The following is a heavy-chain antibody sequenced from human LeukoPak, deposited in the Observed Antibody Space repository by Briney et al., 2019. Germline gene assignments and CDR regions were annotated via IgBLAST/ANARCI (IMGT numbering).Heavy chain of an antibody. Sequence: SETLSLTCAVYGGSFSGYYWSWIRQPPGKGLEWVGEINHSGSTNYNPSLKSRVTISVDTAKNQFSLKLSSVTAADTAFYYCASQGHHGKIVGTTLSYFYMDVWGKGTTVTVSS. CDR3: ASQGHHGKIVGTTLSYFYMDV. V-gene: IGHV4-34*01. CDR1: GGSFSGYY. D-gene: IGHD1-26*01. J-gene: IGHJ6*03. CDR2: INHSGST.